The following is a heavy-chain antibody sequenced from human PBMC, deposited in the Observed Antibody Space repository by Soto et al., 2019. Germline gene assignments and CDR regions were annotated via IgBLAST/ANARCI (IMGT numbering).Heavy chain of an antibody. Sequence: QVQLQESGPGLVKPSQTLSLTCTVSGGSISSGGYYWSWIRQHPGKGLEWIGYIYYSGSTYYNPSLKSRVTISVDTSKNQFSLKLSSVTAADTAVYYCARDLRLQKKESWFDPWGQGTLVTVSS. CDR1: GGSISSGGYY. CDR2: IYYSGST. CDR3: ARDLRLQKKESWFDP. J-gene: IGHJ5*02. V-gene: IGHV4-31*03. D-gene: IGHD4-4*01.